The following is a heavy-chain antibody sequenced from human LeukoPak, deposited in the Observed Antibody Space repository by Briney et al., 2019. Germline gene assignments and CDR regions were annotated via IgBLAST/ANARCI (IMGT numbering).Heavy chain of an antibody. Sequence: GGSLRLSCVASGFSFNTYVMHWVRQAPGKGLEWVAVIWHDGNNKYYADSVKGRFTISRDNSKNTLYLQMNSLRAEDTAVYYCANNFDYWGQGTLVTVSS. CDR1: GFSFNTYV. J-gene: IGHJ4*02. V-gene: IGHV3-33*06. CDR3: ANNFDY. CDR2: IWHDGNNK.